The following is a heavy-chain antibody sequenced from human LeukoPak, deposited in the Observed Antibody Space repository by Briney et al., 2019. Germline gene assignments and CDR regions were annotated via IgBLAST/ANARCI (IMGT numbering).Heavy chain of an antibody. CDR2: IWYDGSNK. CDR1: GFTFSSYG. CDR3: ASASPIAAAGTDDAFDI. V-gene: IGHV3-33*01. Sequence: GGSLRLSCAASGFTFSSYGMHWVRQAPGKGLEWVAVIWYDGSNKYYADSVKGRFTISRDNSKNTLYLQMNSLRAEDTAVYYCASASPIAAAGTDDAFDIWGQGTMVTVSS. D-gene: IGHD6-13*01. J-gene: IGHJ3*02.